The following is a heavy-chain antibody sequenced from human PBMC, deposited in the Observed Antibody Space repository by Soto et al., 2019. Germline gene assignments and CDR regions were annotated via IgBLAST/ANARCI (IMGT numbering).Heavy chain of an antibody. CDR3: ARLRNSGYPTHFYYGMDV. CDR2: ISTYNDDS. V-gene: IGHV1-18*01. Sequence: QVELEQSGVEVKKPGASVKVTCKASGYTFHNFGISWVRQAPGQGLEWMGWISTYNDDSNYAQKFQGRVTMTTDMSTSTASMELRSLRPDDTAVYYCARLRNSGYPTHFYYGMDVWGQCTTVTVSS. CDR1: GYTFHNFG. J-gene: IGHJ6*02. D-gene: IGHD5-12*01.